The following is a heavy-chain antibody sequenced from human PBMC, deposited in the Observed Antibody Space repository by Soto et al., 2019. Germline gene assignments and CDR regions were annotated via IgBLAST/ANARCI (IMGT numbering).Heavy chain of an antibody. J-gene: IGHJ5*02. CDR3: ARGVPFIAAAGTGFDP. V-gene: IGHV1-2*02. CDR2: INPNSGGK. Sequence: ASVKVSCKASGYTFTGYYIHWVRQAPGQGLEWMGWINPNSGGKNYAQKFQGRVTMTRDTSISTAYMELSRLRFEDTAVYYCARGVPFIAAAGTGFDPWGQGTMVTVYS. CDR1: GYTFTGYY. D-gene: IGHD6-13*01.